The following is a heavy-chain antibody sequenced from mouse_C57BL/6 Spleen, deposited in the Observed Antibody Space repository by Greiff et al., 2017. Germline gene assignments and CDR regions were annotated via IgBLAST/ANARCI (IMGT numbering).Heavy chain of an antibody. CDR1: GFTFSDYY. Sequence: EVNVVESEGGLVQPGSSMKLSCTASGFTFSDYYMAWVRQVPEKGLEWVANINYDGSSTYYLDSLKSRFIISRDNAKNILYLQMSSLKSEDTATYYCARGGPYYYGSSYGFAYWGQGTLVTVSA. V-gene: IGHV5-16*01. CDR2: INYDGSST. CDR3: ARGGPYYYGSSYGFAY. J-gene: IGHJ3*01. D-gene: IGHD1-1*01.